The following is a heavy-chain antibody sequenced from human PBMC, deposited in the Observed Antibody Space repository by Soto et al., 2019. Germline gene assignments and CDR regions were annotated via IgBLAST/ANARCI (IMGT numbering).Heavy chain of an antibody. CDR3: ARGYWFDP. CDR1: GGSIFSDD. Sequence: PSETLSLTCTVSGGSIFSDDWTWIRQPPGKGLEWIGYISRGGSSRYAPSLKGRVTFSTDTSKNQVSLKLTYATVADTAVYYCARGYWFDPWGPGTLVTVSS. J-gene: IGHJ5*02. CDR2: ISRGGSS. V-gene: IGHV4-59*01.